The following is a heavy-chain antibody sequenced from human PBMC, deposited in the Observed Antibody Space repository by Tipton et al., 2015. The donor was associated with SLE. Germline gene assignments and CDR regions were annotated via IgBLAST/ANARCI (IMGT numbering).Heavy chain of an antibody. D-gene: IGHD5-12*01. J-gene: IGHJ4*02. CDR3: ARGGVGGYDYFDY. Sequence: GLVKPSETLSLTCTVSDGSINTYYWSWIRQPPGKGLEWIGYISYSGSTNYNPSLKSRVTISADTSKNHFSLNLSSVTAADTAVYYCARGGVGGYDYFDYWGQGALVTVSS. CDR2: ISYSGST. CDR1: DGSINTYY. V-gene: IGHV4-59*12.